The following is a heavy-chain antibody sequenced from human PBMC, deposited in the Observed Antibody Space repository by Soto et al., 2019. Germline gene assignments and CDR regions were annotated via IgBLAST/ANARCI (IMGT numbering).Heavy chain of an antibody. J-gene: IGHJ4*02. CDR3: ARGPTVVVPADFDY. CDR2: INAGNGNT. CDR1: GYTFTGYY. D-gene: IGHD2-2*01. Sequence: ASVKVSCKASGYTFTGYYMHWVRQAPGQGLEWMGWINAGNGNTKYLQKFQDRVTITRDTSASTAYMELSSLRSEDTAVYYCARGPTVVVPADFDYWGQGTLVTVSS. V-gene: IGHV1-3*01.